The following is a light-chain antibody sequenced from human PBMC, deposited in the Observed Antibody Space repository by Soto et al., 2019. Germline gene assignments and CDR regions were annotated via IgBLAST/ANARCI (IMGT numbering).Light chain of an antibody. CDR2: GAS. Sequence: EIVLTQSPGTLSLSPGERATLSCRASQSVSSSYLAWYQQKPGQANSLLIYGASSRATGIPDRFSGSGSGTGFTLTISRREPGDFPVYYCQQYGSASSTFGQGTKLEIK. CDR3: QQYGSASST. J-gene: IGKJ2*01. CDR1: QSVSSSY. V-gene: IGKV3-20*01.